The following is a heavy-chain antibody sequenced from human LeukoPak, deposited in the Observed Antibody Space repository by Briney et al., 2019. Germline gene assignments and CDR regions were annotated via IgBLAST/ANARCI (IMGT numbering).Heavy chain of an antibody. Sequence: GGSLRLSCAASGFTLSSYAMSWVRQAPGKGLEWVSAISGSGDRTYYADSVKGRFAISRDNSKNTLYLEMNSLRAEDTAVYYCAKETEYSYGQTWGQGTLVTVSS. CDR1: GFTLSSYA. CDR2: ISGSGDRT. D-gene: IGHD5-18*01. J-gene: IGHJ5*02. CDR3: AKETEYSYGQT. V-gene: IGHV3-23*01.